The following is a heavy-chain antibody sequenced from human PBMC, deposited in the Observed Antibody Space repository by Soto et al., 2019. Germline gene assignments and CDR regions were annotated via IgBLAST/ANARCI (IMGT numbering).Heavy chain of an antibody. CDR3: ARLPYSAYNRHFDY. D-gene: IGHD4-4*01. V-gene: IGHV3-21*05. J-gene: IGHJ4*02. CDR2: INPTSGHI. Sequence: KPGGSLRLSCAASGFTFSSYAMGWIRQAPGKGLEWVSYINPTSGHINYADSVKGRFTISRDNARNSLYLQMNSLTADDTAMYYCARLPYSAYNRHFDYWGQGTLVTVSS. CDR1: GFTFSSYA.